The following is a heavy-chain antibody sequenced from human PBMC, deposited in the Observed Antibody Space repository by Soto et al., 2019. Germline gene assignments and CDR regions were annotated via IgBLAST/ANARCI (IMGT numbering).Heavy chain of an antibody. J-gene: IGHJ5*02. V-gene: IGHV3-48*02. Sequence: EVQLVESGGGLVQPGGSLRLSCAASGFTFSSYSMNWVRQAPGKGLEWVSYISSTGSTIYYADSVKGRFTISRDNAKNSLYLQMNSVRDEDTAVYYCARVPDGTFDPWGQGTLVTVSS. CDR1: GFTFSSYS. CDR3: ARVPDGTFDP. CDR2: ISSTGSTI.